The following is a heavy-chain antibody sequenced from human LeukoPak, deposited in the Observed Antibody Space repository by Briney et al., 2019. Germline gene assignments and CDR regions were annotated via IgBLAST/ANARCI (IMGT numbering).Heavy chain of an antibody. Sequence: SETLSLTCAVYGGSFSGYYWSWIRQPPGKGLEWIGEINHSGSTNYNPSLKSRVTISVDTSKNQFSLKLSSVTAADTAVYYCARHIGYCSGGSCSSPNWFDPWGQGTLVTVSS. D-gene: IGHD2-15*01. CDR3: ARHIGYCSGGSCSSPNWFDP. CDR1: GGSFSGYY. V-gene: IGHV4-34*01. J-gene: IGHJ5*02. CDR2: INHSGST.